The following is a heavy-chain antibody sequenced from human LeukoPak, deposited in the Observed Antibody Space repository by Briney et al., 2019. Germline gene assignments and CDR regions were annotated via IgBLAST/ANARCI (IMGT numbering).Heavy chain of an antibody. CDR1: GGSISSSSYY. D-gene: IGHD5-12*01. Sequence: PSETLSLACTVSGGSISSSSYYWGWIRQPPGKGLEWIGSIYYSGSTYYNPSLKSRVTISVDTSKNQFSLKLSSVTAADTAVYYCARQYGGYSFDYWGQGTLVTVSS. CDR3: ARQYGGYSFDY. CDR2: IYYSGST. J-gene: IGHJ4*02. V-gene: IGHV4-39*01.